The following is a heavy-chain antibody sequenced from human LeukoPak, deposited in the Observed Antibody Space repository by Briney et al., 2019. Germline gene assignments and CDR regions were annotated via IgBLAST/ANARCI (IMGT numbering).Heavy chain of an antibody. D-gene: IGHD5-18*01. V-gene: IGHV1-69*05. Sequence: SVKVSCKASGGTFSSYAISWVRQAPGQGLEWMGRIIPIFGTANYAQKFQGRVTITTDESTSTAYMELSSLRSEDTAVYYCARESDVDTAMVWGYYFGYWGQGTLVTVSS. J-gene: IGHJ4*02. CDR3: ARESDVDTAMVWGYYFGY. CDR2: IIPIFGTA. CDR1: GGTFSSYA.